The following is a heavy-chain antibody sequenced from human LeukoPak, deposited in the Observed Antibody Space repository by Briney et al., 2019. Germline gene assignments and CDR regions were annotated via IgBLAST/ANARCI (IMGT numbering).Heavy chain of an antibody. CDR1: GVSFSGYD. V-gene: IGHV4-34*01. Sequence: PWETLSLTCGAYGVSFSGYDWSWVRQPPGKGLEWIGEINDGGDTNYNPSPKSRVTMSVDTSKNHFSLEVRSMTAADTAVYYCARGLGWKVATMGLFFMDVWGEGTTVTVSS. J-gene: IGHJ6*03. CDR3: ARGLGWKVATMGLFFMDV. D-gene: IGHD5-24*01. CDR2: INDGGDT.